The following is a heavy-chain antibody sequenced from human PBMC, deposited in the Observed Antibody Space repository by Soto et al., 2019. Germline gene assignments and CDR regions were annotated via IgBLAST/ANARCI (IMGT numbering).Heavy chain of an antibody. CDR1: GFTVSSHD. Sequence: EVQLVESGGGLVQPGGSLRLSCAVSGFTVSSHDIHWVRQATGKGLEWVSGIGFAGDTYSAASVKGRFTTSRDNAKGSMYLQTISLRAEDTAVYYCARVTPSGSDHWAQGTLVTVSS. CDR3: ARVTPSGSDH. D-gene: IGHD7-27*01. V-gene: IGHV3-13*01. J-gene: IGHJ4*01. CDR2: IGFAGDT.